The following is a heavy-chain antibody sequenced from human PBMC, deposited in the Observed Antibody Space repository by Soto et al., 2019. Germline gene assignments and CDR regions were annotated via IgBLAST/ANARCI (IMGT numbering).Heavy chain of an antibody. J-gene: IGHJ6*02. Sequence: EGSLRLSCAASGFTFSSYDMHWVRQATGKGLEWVSAIGTAGDTYYPGSVKGRFTISRENAKNSLYLQMNRLRAEDTAVYYCERDSSTYYYDSFVQHRYHYYGMDVWCQAITVTVS. CDR1: GFTFSSYD. CDR3: ERDSSTYYYDSFVQHRYHYYGMDV. V-gene: IGHV3-13*01. CDR2: IGTAGDT. D-gene: IGHD3-22*01.